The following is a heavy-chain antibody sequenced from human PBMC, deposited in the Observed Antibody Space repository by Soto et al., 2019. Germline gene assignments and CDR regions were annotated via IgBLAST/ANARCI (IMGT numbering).Heavy chain of an antibody. CDR1: GFTFSRYW. Sequence: GGSLRLSCGASGFTFSRYWMHWVRQAPGKGLMWVSRIKSDGGSTSYADSVKGRFTISRDNAKNTLHLQMNSLRAEDTAVYYCAIGRSSDLSWGYWGQGTLVTVSS. D-gene: IGHD3-22*01. CDR3: AIGRSSDLSWGY. V-gene: IGHV3-74*01. CDR2: IKSDGGST. J-gene: IGHJ4*02.